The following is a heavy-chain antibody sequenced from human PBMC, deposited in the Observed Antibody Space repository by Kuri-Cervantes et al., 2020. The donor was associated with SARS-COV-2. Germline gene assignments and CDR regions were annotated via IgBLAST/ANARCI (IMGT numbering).Heavy chain of an antibody. CDR2: IKQDGGEE. Sequence: GEALKISYAASGFILSGYCMTWVRQAPGKGLEWVANIKQDGGEEYYVDSVKGRFTISRDNAKNSLYLQMNSLRAEDTAVYYCAREDSGTNDAFDFWGQGATVTVSS. J-gene: IGHJ3*01. D-gene: IGHD3-10*01. CDR1: GFILSGYC. CDR3: AREDSGTNDAFDF. V-gene: IGHV3-7*03.